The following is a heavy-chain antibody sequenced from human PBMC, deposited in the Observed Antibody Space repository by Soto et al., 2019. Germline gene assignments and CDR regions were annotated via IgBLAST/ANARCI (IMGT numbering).Heavy chain of an antibody. D-gene: IGHD1-1*01. CDR2: IIPIFGTA. CDR1: GGTFSSYA. V-gene: IGHV1-69*06. CDR3: VRGRVFPRHLIRGIGLFCT. J-gene: IGHJ1*01. Sequence: QVQLVQSGADVKKPGSSVKVSCKASGGTFSSYAISWVRQAPGQGLEWMGGIIPIFGTANYAQKFQGRVTITADKSSSIAEMELSSLRSEDTAVSFCVRGRVFPRHLIRGIGLFCTCGHGTLVTASS.